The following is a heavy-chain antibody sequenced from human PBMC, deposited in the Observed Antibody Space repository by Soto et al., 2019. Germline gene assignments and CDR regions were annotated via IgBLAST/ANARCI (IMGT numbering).Heavy chain of an antibody. V-gene: IGHV3-15*07. Sequence: SNAWMNWVRQAPGKGLEWVGRIKSKTDGGTTDYAAPVKGRFTISRDDSKNTLYLQMNSLKTEDTAVYYCTTDSAIMITFGGVIGSFDYWGQGTLVTVSS. CDR2: IKSKTDGGTT. J-gene: IGHJ4*02. D-gene: IGHD3-16*02. CDR1: SNAW. CDR3: TTDSAIMITFGGVIGSFDY.